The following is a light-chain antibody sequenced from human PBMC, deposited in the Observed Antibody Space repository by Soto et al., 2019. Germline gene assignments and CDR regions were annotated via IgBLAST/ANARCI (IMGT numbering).Light chain of an antibody. CDR3: QQSYGSPWA. J-gene: IGKJ1*01. CDR1: QTINKY. V-gene: IGKV1-39*01. CDR2: AAS. Sequence: DIHLTQSPSSLSASVGDSVTITCRSSQTINKYLNWYQHRPGKAPKLLIYAASSLQTGVPTRFSGAGAGTFFTLTISHLQLEDVASYYCQQSYGSPWAFGRGTKVEI.